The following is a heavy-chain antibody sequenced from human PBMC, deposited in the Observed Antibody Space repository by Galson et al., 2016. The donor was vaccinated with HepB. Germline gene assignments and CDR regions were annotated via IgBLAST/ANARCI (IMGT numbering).Heavy chain of an antibody. Sequence: SLRLSCAASGFTFSGHAMHWVRQAPGKGLEWVAIIYYDGSNEYYADSVKGRFTISRDNSKNTLYLQMNSLRGEDTALYYCTREARGFPYKFDPWGQGTPVIVSS. CDR1: GFTFSGHA. CDR2: IYYDGSNE. CDR3: TREARGFPYKFDP. D-gene: IGHD5-12*01. J-gene: IGHJ5*02. V-gene: IGHV3-30*04.